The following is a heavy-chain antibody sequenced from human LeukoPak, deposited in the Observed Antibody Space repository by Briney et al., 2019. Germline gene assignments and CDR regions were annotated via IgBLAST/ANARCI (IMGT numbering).Heavy chain of an antibody. CDR2: IVVGRGNT. J-gene: IGHJ4*02. V-gene: IGHV1-58*02. Sequence: SVKVSCKASGFTFTSSAMQWVRHARGQRNEWIGWIVVGRGNTNYAQKFHERVTITRDMSTSTAYMELSRLRYEDTAVYYCAAAVYDSSGYYYEYYFDYWGQGTLVTVSS. CDR1: GFTFTSSA. CDR3: AAAVYDSSGYYYEYYFDY. D-gene: IGHD3-22*01.